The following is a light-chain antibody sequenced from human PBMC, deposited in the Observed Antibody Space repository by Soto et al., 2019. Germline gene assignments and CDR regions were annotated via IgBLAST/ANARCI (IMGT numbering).Light chain of an antibody. V-gene: IGLV2-14*01. CDR1: SSDVGNHNF. CDR3: SSYTSSSTLI. Sequence: QSVLTQPASVSGSPGQSITIACTGTSSDVGNHNFVSWYQQHPGKAPKLMIYEVSNRPSGVSNRFSGSKSGNTASLTISGLQAEDEADYYCSSYTSSSTLIFGGGTKLTV. J-gene: IGLJ2*01. CDR2: EVS.